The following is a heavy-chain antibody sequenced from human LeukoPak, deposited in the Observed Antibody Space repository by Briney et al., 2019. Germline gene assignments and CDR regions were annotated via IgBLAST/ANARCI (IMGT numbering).Heavy chain of an antibody. V-gene: IGHV4-39*01. D-gene: IGHD3-22*01. CDR1: GGSISSSRYY. CDR3: ARPQDSKGGFIDY. CDR2: IYYSGST. Sequence: SETLSLTCTVSGGSISSSRYYWGWIRQPPGKGLEWIGSIYYSGSTYYNPSLKSRVTISVDTSKNQFSLKLSSVTAADTAVYYCARPQDSKGGFIDYWGQGTLVTVSS. J-gene: IGHJ4*02.